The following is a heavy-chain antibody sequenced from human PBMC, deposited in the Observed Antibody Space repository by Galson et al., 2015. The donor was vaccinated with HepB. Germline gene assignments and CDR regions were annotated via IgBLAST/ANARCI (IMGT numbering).Heavy chain of an antibody. D-gene: IGHD3-3*01. CDR3: ARDRSGYYSYYYYGMDV. CDR2: ISDGGSGR. Sequence: SLRLSCAASGFTFSNCAMSWVRRAPGKGLEWVSTISDGGSGRYYADSVKGRFTISRDNSKNTLYLQMNSLTVEDTAIYYCARDRSGYYSYYYYGMDVWGQGTTVTVSS. J-gene: IGHJ6*02. V-gene: IGHV3-23*01. CDR1: GFTFSNCA.